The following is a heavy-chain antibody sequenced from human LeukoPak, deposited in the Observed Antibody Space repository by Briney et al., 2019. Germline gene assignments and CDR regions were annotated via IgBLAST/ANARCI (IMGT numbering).Heavy chain of an antibody. J-gene: IGHJ3*02. V-gene: IGHV3-30-3*01. Sequence: PGGSLRLSCAASGFTFSSYAMHWVRQAPGKGLEWVAVISYDGSNKYYADSVKGRFTISRDNSKNTLYLQMNSLRAEDTAVYYCARGEYSSSWYLPRGAFDIWGQGTMVTVSS. CDR3: ARGEYSSSWYLPRGAFDI. D-gene: IGHD6-13*01. CDR2: ISYDGSNK. CDR1: GFTFSSYA.